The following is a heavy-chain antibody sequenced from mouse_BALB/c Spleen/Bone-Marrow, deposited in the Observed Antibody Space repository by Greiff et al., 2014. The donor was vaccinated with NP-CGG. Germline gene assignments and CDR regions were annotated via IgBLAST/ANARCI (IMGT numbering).Heavy chain of an antibody. CDR3: GRGEY. J-gene: IGHJ2*01. CDR1: GFTFSRFG. Sequence: EVHLVESGGGLVQPGGSRKLSCAASGFTFSRFGMHWVRQAPEKGLEWVAFISSGSSSIYYTDTVKGRFTISRDNPKNTLFLQMTSLRSEDTAMYYCGRGEYWGQGTTLTVSS. CDR2: ISSGSSSI. V-gene: IGHV5-17*02.